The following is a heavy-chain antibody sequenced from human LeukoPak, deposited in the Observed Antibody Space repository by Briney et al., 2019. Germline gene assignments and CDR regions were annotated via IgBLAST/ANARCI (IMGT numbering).Heavy chain of an antibody. CDR3: ARDPIGIGPAFDI. CDR2: ISSSSSTI. Sequence: GGSLRLSCAASGFTFSSYSMNWVRQAPGKGLEWVSYISSSSSTIYYADSVKGRFTISRDNAKNSLYLQMNSLRAEDTAVYYCARDPIGIGPAFDIWGQGTMVTVSS. CDR1: GFTFSSYS. D-gene: IGHD1-26*01. J-gene: IGHJ3*02. V-gene: IGHV3-48*01.